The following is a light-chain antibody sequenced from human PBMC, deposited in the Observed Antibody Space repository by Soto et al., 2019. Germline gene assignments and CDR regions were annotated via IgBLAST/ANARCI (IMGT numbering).Light chain of an antibody. CDR1: QSVSSN. V-gene: IGKV3-15*01. J-gene: IGKJ1*01. CDR2: GAS. Sequence: EIVMTQSPATLSVSPGERATLSCRASQSVSSNLAWDQQKPGQAPRLLIYGASTRATGIPARFSGSGSGTEFTRTISSLQSEDFAVYYCQQYNNWPPWTFGQGTKVEIK. CDR3: QQYNNWPPWT.